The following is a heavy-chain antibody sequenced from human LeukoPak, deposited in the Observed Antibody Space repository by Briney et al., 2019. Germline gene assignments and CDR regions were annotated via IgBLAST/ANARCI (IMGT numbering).Heavy chain of an antibody. V-gene: IGHV3-20*04. CDR3: ARDWGSSWYSLGY. D-gene: IGHD2-15*01. J-gene: IGHJ4*02. CDR2: SNWDGEAT. CDR1: GDYSDDAG. Sequence: GGSLRLSCTDPGDYSDDAGMSWGPQGPREGLECGSGSNWDGEATAYSDSVKGRFTITKDQAKNELLLQMASLRAEDTGLYFCARDWGSSWYSLGYWGQGIPVTVSS.